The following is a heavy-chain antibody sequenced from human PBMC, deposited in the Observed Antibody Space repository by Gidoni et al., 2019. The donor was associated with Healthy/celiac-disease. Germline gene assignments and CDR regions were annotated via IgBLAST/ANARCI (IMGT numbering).Heavy chain of an antibody. CDR3: ARDRREEYYYDSSGYYDGYYGMDV. Sequence: EVQLVESGGGLVKPGGSLRLSCAASGFTFSSYSMNWVRQAPGKGLGWVSSISSSSSYKYYADSVKGRFTISRDNAKNSLYLQMNSLRAEDTAVYYCARDRREEYYYDSSGYYDGYYGMDVWGQGTTVTVSS. CDR1: GFTFSSYS. V-gene: IGHV3-21*01. D-gene: IGHD3-22*01. CDR2: ISSSSSYK. J-gene: IGHJ6*02.